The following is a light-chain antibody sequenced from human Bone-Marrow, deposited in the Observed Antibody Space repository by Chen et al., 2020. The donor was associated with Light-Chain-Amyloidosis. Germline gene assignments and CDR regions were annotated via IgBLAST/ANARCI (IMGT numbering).Light chain of an antibody. CDR1: NIGSTS. Sequence: SYVLTQPSSVSVAPGQTATIACGGNNIGSTSVHWYQQTPGQAPLLVVYDDSDRPSGIPERLSGSLSGNTATLTISRVEAGDDDDYFCQVWDRSSDRPVFGGGTKLAVL. CDR2: DDS. V-gene: IGLV3-21*02. CDR3: QVWDRSSDRPV. J-gene: IGLJ3*02.